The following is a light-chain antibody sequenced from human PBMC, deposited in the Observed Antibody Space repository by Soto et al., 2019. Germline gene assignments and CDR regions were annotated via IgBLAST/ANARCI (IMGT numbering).Light chain of an antibody. Sequence: VLTQPDSLSGSPRQSITISYTGTSXDIGAYDYVSWFQQHPGKAPKLMISEVNNRPSGVSNRFSGSKSGNTAYLTISGLHGEDEADYFCFSFTTASTHVFGTGPKVSFL. V-gene: IGLV2-14*01. CDR2: EVN. CDR1: SXDIGAYDY. J-gene: IGLJ1*01. CDR3: FSFTTASTHV.